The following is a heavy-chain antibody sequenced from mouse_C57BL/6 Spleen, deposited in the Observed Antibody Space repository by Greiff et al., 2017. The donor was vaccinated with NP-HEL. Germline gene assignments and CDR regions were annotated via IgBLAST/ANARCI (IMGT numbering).Heavy chain of an antibody. CDR3: ARSGYDGYYGYAMDY. D-gene: IGHD2-3*01. J-gene: IGHJ4*01. V-gene: IGHV1-42*01. Sequence: VQLQQSGPELVKPGASVKISCKASGYSFTGYYMNWVKQSPEKSLEWIGEINPSTGGTTYNQKFKAKATLTVDKSSSTAYMQLKSLTSEDSAVYYCARSGYDGYYGYAMDYWGQGTSVTVSS. CDR1: GYSFTGYY. CDR2: INPSTGGT.